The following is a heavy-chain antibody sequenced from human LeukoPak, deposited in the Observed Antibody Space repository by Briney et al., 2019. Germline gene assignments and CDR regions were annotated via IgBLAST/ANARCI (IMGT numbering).Heavy chain of an antibody. V-gene: IGHV1-2*06. Sequence: ASVKVSCKVSGYTLTELSMHWVRQAPGQGLEWMGRINPNSGGTNYAQKFQGRVTMTRDTSISTAYMELSRLRSDDAAVYYCAREGDGYKRGDWYFDLWGRGTLVTVSS. D-gene: IGHD5-24*01. CDR2: INPNSGGT. CDR1: GYTLTELS. J-gene: IGHJ2*01. CDR3: AREGDGYKRGDWYFDL.